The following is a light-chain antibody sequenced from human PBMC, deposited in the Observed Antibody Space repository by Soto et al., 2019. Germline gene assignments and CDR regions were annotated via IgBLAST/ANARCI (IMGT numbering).Light chain of an antibody. Sequence: DIQITQCPSTLSASVGDRVTMACRASQSISSWLAWYQQKPGKAPKLLIYDASSLESGVPSRFSGSGSGTEFTLTISSLQPDDFATYYCQKYNSYPWKCGQGTKGDIK. CDR3: QKYNSYPWK. CDR1: QSISSW. J-gene: IGKJ1*01. V-gene: IGKV1-5*01. CDR2: DAS.